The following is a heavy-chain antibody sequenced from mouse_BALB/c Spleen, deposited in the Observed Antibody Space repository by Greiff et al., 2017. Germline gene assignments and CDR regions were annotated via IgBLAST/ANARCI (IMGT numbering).Heavy chain of an antibody. J-gene: IGHJ4*01. CDR3: ARGVTTVVATMDY. D-gene: IGHD1-1*01. Sequence: VQLKESGPELVKPGASVKIPCKASGYTFTDYNMDWVKQSHGKSLEWIGDINPNNGGTIYNQKFKGKATLTVDKSSSTAYMELRSLTSEDTAVYYCARGVTTVVATMDYWGQGTSVTVSS. CDR2: INPNNGGT. CDR1: GYTFTDYN. V-gene: IGHV1-18*01.